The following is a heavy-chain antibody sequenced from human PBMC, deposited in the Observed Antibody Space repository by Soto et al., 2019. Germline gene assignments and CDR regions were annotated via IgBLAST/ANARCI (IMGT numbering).Heavy chain of an antibody. V-gene: IGHV3-21*01. D-gene: IGHD6-19*01. CDR1: GFTFSSYS. J-gene: IGHJ5*02. CDR3: ARDLAGGWYTAASFDP. CDR2: ISSSSSYI. Sequence: GGSLRLSCAASGFTFSSYSMNWVRQAPGKGLEWVSSISSSSSYIYYADSVKGRFTISRDNAKNSLYLQMNSLRAEDTAVYYCARDLAGGWYTAASFDPWGKGTLVTVSS.